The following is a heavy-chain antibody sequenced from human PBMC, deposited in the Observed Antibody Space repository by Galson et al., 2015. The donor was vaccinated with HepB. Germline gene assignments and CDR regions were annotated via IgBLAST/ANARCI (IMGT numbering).Heavy chain of an antibody. J-gene: IGHJ4*02. Sequence: PALVKPTQTLTLTCTFSGFSFTTTGVGVAWIRQPPGKALEWLALIYWDDDKRYSPSLKSRFTITKDPSKDQVVLTMTNVDPVDTATYYCALQTLYTSNWYSEPDYWGQGTLVTVSS. D-gene: IGHD6-13*01. CDR2: IYWDDDK. CDR3: ALQTLYTSNWYSEPDY. V-gene: IGHV2-5*02. CDR1: GFSFTTTGVG.